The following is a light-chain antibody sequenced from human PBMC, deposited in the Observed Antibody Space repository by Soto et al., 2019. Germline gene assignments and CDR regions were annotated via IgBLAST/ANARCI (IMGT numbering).Light chain of an antibody. CDR2: HTS. Sequence: EIVLTQSPATLSSSPGERATLSCRASQTVNSRLAWYQHKPGQAPRLLIYHTSNRATGIPARFSGSGSGTYFTLTISRLEPEDVAVYYCHQRQSRPRTFGQGTKVEIK. CDR3: HQRQSRPRT. CDR1: QTVNSR. V-gene: IGKV3-11*01. J-gene: IGKJ1*01.